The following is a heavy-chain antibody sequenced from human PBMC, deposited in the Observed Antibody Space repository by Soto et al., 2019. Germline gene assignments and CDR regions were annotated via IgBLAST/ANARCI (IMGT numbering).Heavy chain of an antibody. V-gene: IGHV4-39*01. CDR2: IYFSGST. CDR1: GDSISSRSHY. CDR3: ARSLYCTDGVCYGAYYYGLDV. Sequence: QLQLQESGPGLVKPSETLSLTCTVSGDSISSRSHYWGWIRQPPGKGLEWLGSIYFSGSTYYNPPLKSRLTISVDTSKNQFSLRLSSVTAADTAVYFCARSLYCTDGVCYGAYYYGLDVWGQGTTVTVSS. D-gene: IGHD2-8*01. J-gene: IGHJ6*02.